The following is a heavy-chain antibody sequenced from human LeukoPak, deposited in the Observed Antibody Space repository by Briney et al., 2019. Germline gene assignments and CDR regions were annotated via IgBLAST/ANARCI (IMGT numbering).Heavy chain of an antibody. CDR1: GGSISSGSYS. D-gene: IGHD7-27*01. J-gene: IGHJ4*02. Sequence: SETLSLTCAVSGGSISSGSYSWSWIRQPPGKGLEWIGYIYPRGSTYYNPSLKSRVILSLDKSANQFSLNLSSVTAADTAVYYCARFSPRAMGNYLDLWGQGTLVTVSS. CDR3: ARFSPRAMGNYLDL. V-gene: IGHV4-30-2*01. CDR2: IYPRGST.